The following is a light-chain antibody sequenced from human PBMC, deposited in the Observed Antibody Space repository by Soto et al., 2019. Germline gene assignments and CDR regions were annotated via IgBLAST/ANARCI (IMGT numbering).Light chain of an antibody. CDR1: SSDVGGYNY. Sequence: QSVLTQPASVSGSPGQSITISCTGTSSDVGGYNYVSWYQHHPGKAPKLMIYDVSNRPSVVSNRFSGSKSGNTASLTISGLQAEDEADYYCSSYRSGSTRVFGGGTKVTVL. CDR3: SSYRSGSTRV. V-gene: IGLV2-14*03. CDR2: DVS. J-gene: IGLJ3*02.